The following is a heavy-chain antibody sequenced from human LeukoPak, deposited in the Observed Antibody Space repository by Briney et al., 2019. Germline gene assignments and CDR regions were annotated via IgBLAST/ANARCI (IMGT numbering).Heavy chain of an antibody. Sequence: PSQTLSLTCTVSGGSISSGGYYWRWIRQHPGKGLEWIGYIYYSGSTYYNPSLKSRVTISVDTSKNQFSLKLSSVTAADTAVYYCARGIGSYATLDYWGQGTLVTVSS. D-gene: IGHD2-2*01. CDR1: GGSISSGGYY. CDR3: ARGIGSYATLDY. CDR2: IYYSGST. V-gene: IGHV4-31*03. J-gene: IGHJ4*02.